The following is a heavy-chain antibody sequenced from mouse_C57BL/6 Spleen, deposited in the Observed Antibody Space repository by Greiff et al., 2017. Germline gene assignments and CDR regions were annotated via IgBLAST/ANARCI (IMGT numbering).Heavy chain of an antibody. J-gene: IGHJ1*03. CDR2: IDPSDSYT. V-gene: IGHV1-69*01. D-gene: IGHD2-3*01. Sequence: QVQLQQPGAELVMPGASVKLSCKASGYTFTSSWMHWVKQRPGQGLEWIGEIDPSDSYTNYNQKFKGKSTLTVDKSSSTAYMQLSSLTSEDSAVYYCARRDGYYGYFDVWGTGTTVTVSS. CDR1: GYTFTSSW. CDR3: ARRDGYYGYFDV.